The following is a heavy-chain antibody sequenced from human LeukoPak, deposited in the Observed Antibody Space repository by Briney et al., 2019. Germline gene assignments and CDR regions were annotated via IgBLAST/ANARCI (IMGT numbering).Heavy chain of an antibody. CDR2: IYYSGST. CDR1: GGSISSYY. J-gene: IGHJ6*03. V-gene: IGHV4-59*01. CDR3: ARTSAVLDYDFWSGYSHYYYYYMDV. Sequence: NPSETLSLTCTVSGGSISSYYWSWIRQPPGKGLEWIGYIYYSGSTNYNPSLKSRVTISVDTSKNQFSLKLSSVTAADTAVYYCARTSAVLDYDFWSGYSHYYYYYMDVWGKGTTVTVSS. D-gene: IGHD3-3*01.